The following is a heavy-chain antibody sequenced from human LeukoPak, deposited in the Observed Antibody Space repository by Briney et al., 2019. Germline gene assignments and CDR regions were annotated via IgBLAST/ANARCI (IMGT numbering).Heavy chain of an antibody. V-gene: IGHV3-30*02. J-gene: IGHJ4*02. CDR3: AKDSGYYDSSGYYRGNYFDY. CDR1: GFTFSSYG. Sequence: GGSLRLSCAASGFTFSSYGMHWVRQAPGKGLEWVAFIRYDGSNKYYADSVKGRFTISRDNSKNTLYLQMNSLRAEDTAVYYCAKDSGYYDSSGYYRGNYFDYWGQGTLVTVSS. CDR2: IRYDGSNK. D-gene: IGHD3-22*01.